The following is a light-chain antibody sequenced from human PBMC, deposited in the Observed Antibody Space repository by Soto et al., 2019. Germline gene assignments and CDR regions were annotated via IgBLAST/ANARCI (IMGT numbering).Light chain of an antibody. V-gene: IGKV1-5*01. CDR3: QPYNSWA. Sequence: DIEMTQSPSTLSAWVGYRATITCRASQSIFTWLAWYQQKPGKPPKLLIYDASTLQSGVPSRFSGTRSGTEFTLTISSLQPDDFATYYCQPYNSWAFGQGTKVDIK. J-gene: IGKJ1*01. CDR2: DAS. CDR1: QSIFTW.